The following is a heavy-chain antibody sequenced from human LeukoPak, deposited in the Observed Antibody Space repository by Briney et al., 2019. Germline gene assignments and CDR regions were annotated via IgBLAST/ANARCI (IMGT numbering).Heavy chain of an antibody. D-gene: IGHD3-10*01. J-gene: IGHJ5*02. Sequence: ASVKVSCKASGGTFSSYAISWVRQAPGQGLEWMGRIIPILGIANYAQKFQGRVTITADKSTSTAYMELSRLRSDDTAVYYCARPLLGYYGSGSYNWFDPWGQGTLVTVSS. CDR2: IIPILGIA. CDR3: ARPLLGYYGSGSYNWFDP. V-gene: IGHV1-69*04. CDR1: GGTFSSYA.